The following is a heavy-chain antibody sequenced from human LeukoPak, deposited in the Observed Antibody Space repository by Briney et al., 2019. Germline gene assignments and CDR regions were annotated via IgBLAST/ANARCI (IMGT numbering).Heavy chain of an antibody. CDR2: IRQDESEK. D-gene: IGHD6-19*01. Sequence: GGSLRLSCVASGFTFSSYWMSWVRQAPGKGLEWVANIRQDESEKYYVDSVKGRFTISRDNAKNSLYLQMNNLRAEDTAVYYCARDVRVAGPLRGGQGTLVTVSS. CDR1: GFTFSSYW. CDR3: ARDVRVAGPLR. V-gene: IGHV3-7*01. J-gene: IGHJ4*02.